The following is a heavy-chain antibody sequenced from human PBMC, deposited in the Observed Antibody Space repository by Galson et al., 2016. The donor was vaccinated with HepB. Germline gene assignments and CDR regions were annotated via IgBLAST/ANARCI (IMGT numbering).Heavy chain of an antibody. V-gene: IGHV1-2*02. Sequence: SVKVSCKASGYTFTGYYIHWVRQAPGQGLEWMGWINPKIGGTNYAQKFQGRVTMTRDTSNNTAYMEVRRLRSDDTAVYYCARALRPLSGRYLDYWGQGTLVTVSS. D-gene: IGHD1-26*01. J-gene: IGHJ4*02. CDR3: ARALRPLSGRYLDY. CDR1: GYTFTGYY. CDR2: INPKIGGT.